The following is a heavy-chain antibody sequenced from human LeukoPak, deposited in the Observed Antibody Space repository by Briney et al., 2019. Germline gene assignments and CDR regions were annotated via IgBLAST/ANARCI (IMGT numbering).Heavy chain of an antibody. D-gene: IGHD4/OR15-4a*01. V-gene: IGHV1-69*05. CDR3: AGSTPGYGDTDY. CDR2: IIPIFGTA. CDR1: GGTFSSYA. J-gene: IGHJ4*02. Sequence: SVKVSCKPSGGTFSSYAISWVRQAPGQGLEWMGRIIPIFGTANYAQKFQGRVTITTDESTSTAYMELSSLRSEDTAVYYCAGSTPGYGDTDYWGQGTLVTVSS.